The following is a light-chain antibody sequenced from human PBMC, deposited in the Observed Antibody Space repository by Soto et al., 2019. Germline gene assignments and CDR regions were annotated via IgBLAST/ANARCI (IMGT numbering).Light chain of an antibody. J-gene: IGKJ5*01. CDR1: QSVSSN. V-gene: IGKV3D-15*01. CDR3: QHFRA. CDR2: GAS. Sequence: EIVMTQSPATLSVSPGEKATLSCRASQSVSSNLAWYQQKPGQAPRIIIFGASGRATGIPDRFSGSGSGTDFTLTISRLEPEDFAVYYCQHFRAFGQGTRLEIK.